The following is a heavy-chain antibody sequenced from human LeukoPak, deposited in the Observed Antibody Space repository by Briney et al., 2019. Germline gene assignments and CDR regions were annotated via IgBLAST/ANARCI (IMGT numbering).Heavy chain of an antibody. CDR2: IYYSGNT. CDR1: GGSISSYY. Sequence: SETLTLTCTVSGGSISSYYWSWIRQPPGKGLEWIGSIYYSGNTYHNPSLKSRVSISVDTSKNQFSLKLSSVTAADTAVYYCARFVAGFPNWYFDLWGRGTLVTVSS. D-gene: IGHD6-19*01. V-gene: IGHV4-59*12. CDR3: ARFVAGFPNWYFDL. J-gene: IGHJ2*01.